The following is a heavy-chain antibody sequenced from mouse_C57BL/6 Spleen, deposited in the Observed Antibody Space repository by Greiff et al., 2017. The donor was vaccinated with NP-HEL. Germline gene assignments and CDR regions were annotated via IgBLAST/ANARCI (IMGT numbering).Heavy chain of an antibody. V-gene: IGHV5-9*01. CDR1: GFTFSSYT. Sequence: EVQLVESGGGLVKPGGSLKLSCAASGFTFSSYTMSWVRQTPEKRLEWVATISGGGGNTYYPDSVKGRFTISRDNAKNTLYLQMSSLRSEDTALYYCARDMFAYYAMDYWGQGTSVTVSS. CDR2: ISGGGGNT. J-gene: IGHJ4*01. CDR3: ARDMFAYYAMDY.